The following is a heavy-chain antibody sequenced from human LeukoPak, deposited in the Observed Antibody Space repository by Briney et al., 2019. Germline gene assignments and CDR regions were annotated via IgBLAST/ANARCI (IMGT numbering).Heavy chain of an antibody. Sequence: GGSPRLSCAASGFTFSSYDMHWVRQATGKGLEWVSAIGTAGDTYYPGSVKGRFTISRENAKNSLYLQMNSLRAEDTAVYYCARHSSTSEQYYYYGMDVWGQGTTVTVSS. CDR1: GFTFSSYD. D-gene: IGHD2-2*01. CDR3: ARHSSTSEQYYYYGMDV. J-gene: IGHJ6*02. V-gene: IGHV3-13*01. CDR2: IGTAGDT.